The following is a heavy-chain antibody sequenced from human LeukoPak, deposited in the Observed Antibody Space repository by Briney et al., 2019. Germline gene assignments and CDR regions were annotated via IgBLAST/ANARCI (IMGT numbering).Heavy chain of an antibody. CDR2: MNPNSGNT. V-gene: IGHV1-8*03. CDR3: ARAPRITMVRGVIYWFDP. Sequence: ASVKVSCKASGYTFTSYDINWVRQATGQGLEWMGWMNPNSGNTGYAQKFQCRVTITRNTSISTAYMELSSLRSEDTAVYYCARAPRITMVRGVIYWFDPWGQGTLVTVSS. D-gene: IGHD3-10*01. CDR1: GYTFTSYD. J-gene: IGHJ5*02.